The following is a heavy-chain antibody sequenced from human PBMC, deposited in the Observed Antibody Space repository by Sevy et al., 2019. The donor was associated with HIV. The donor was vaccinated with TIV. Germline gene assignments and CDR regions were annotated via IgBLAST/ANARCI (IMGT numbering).Heavy chain of an antibody. D-gene: IGHD6-19*01. CDR2: VISFFDMT. CDR1: AGTFSRDG. V-gene: IGHV1-69*13. J-gene: IGHJ4*02. Sequence: GASVKVSCKASAGTFSRDGISWVRQPPAQGLEWMGGVISFFDMTNYAQKFQGRVTITADESTSTVYMELSSQSFEDTAVYYCARGGGSGWYYFDSWGQGTLVTVSS. CDR3: ARGGGSGWYYFDS.